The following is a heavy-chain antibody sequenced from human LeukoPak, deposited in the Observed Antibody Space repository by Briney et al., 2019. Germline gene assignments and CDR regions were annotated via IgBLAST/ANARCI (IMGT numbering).Heavy chain of an antibody. CDR1: GGTFSSYA. CDR3: ARAGVAARLTPFDY. D-gene: IGHD6-6*01. CDR2: FIPIFGTA. V-gene: IGHV1-69*01. Sequence: SSVKVSFKASGGTFSSYAISWVRQAPGQGLEWIGGFIPIFGTANYAQKLQGRVTITADESTSTAYMELSSLRSEDTAVYYCARAGVAARLTPFDYWGQGTLVTVSS. J-gene: IGHJ4*02.